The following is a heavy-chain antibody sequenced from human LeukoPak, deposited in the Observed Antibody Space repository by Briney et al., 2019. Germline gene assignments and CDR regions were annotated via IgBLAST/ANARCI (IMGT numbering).Heavy chain of an antibody. CDR3: ARVQRSYYDSSGYADY. CDR1: GFTFSSYS. Sequence: GGSLRLSCAASGFTFSSYSMNWVRQAPGKGLEWVSSISSSSSYIYYADSVKGRFTISRDNAKNSLYLQMNSLRAEDTAVYYCARVQRSYYDSSGYADYWGQGTLVTVSS. CDR2: ISSSSSYI. J-gene: IGHJ4*02. V-gene: IGHV3-21*01. D-gene: IGHD3-22*01.